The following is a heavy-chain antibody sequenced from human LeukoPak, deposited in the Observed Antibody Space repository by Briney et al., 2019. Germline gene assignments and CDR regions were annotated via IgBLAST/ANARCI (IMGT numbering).Heavy chain of an antibody. Sequence: ASVKVSCKASGGTFSSYAISWVRQAPGQGLEWMGGIIPIFGTANYAQKFQGRVTITTDESTSTAYMELSSLRSEDTAVYYCAGSMQTYYYDSSGYASHIWGQGTMVTVSS. V-gene: IGHV1-69*05. J-gene: IGHJ3*02. CDR2: IIPIFGTA. CDR3: AGSMQTYYYDSSGYASHI. CDR1: GGTFSSYA. D-gene: IGHD3-22*01.